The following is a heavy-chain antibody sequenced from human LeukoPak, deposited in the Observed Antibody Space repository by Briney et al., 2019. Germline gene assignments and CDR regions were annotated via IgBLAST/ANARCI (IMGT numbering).Heavy chain of an antibody. J-gene: IGHJ4*02. CDR2: IKPDGTEQ. D-gene: IGHD4-23*01. V-gene: IGHV3-7*02. Sequence: PAGGSLRLSCAASGFSLSNFWMSWVRQAPGKGLEWVANIKPDGTEQYYVDSVKGRFTISRDNAKNSLYLQMNSLRDADTAVYFCGREGATVATQIDYWGQGTLATVFS. CDR3: GREGATVATQIDY. CDR1: GFSLSNFW.